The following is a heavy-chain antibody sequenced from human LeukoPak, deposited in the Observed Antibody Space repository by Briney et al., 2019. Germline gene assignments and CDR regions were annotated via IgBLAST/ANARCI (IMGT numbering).Heavy chain of an antibody. CDR2: ISSSSSTI. D-gene: IGHD1-26*01. J-gene: IGHJ4*02. Sequence: GGSLRLSCAASGFTFSSYSMNWVRQAPGKGLEWVSYISSSSSTIYYADSVKGRFTISRDNAKNSLYLQMNSLRAEDTAVYYCARSGGSYWYWGQGTLVTVSS. V-gene: IGHV3-48*01. CDR3: ARSGGSYWY. CDR1: GFTFSSYS.